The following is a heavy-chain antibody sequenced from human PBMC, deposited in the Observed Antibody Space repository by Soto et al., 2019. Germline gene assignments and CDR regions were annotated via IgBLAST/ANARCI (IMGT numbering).Heavy chain of an antibody. CDR2: INAGNGNT. V-gene: IGHV1-3*01. CDR3: ARAVAVPADFDY. CDR1: GYTFTGYA. D-gene: IGHD6-19*01. J-gene: IGHJ4*02. Sequence: GASVKVSCTASGYTFTGYAMHWVRQAPGQRLEWMGWINAGNGNTKYSQKFQGRVTITRDTSASTAYMELSSLRSEDTAVYYCARAVAVPADFDYWGQGMPVTVSS.